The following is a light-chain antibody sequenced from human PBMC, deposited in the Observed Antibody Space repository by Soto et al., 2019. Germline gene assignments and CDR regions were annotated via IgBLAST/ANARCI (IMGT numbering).Light chain of an antibody. V-gene: IGKV3D-20*02. Sequence: EIVLTQSPGNLSLSPGERATLSCRASQSVSSSYLAWYQQKPGQAPRLLIYGASSRATGIPARFSGSGSGTDFTLIISSLEPEDFAVYYCQQRANWPLTFGGGTKVEIK. CDR2: GAS. J-gene: IGKJ4*01. CDR1: QSVSSSY. CDR3: QQRANWPLT.